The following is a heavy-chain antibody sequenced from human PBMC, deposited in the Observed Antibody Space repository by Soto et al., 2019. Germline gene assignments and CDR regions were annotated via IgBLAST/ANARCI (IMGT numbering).Heavy chain of an antibody. CDR2: IYYTGST. D-gene: IGHD4-4*01. J-gene: IGHJ6*02. Sequence: PSETLSHTCTVSGGSIRSYYWSWFRQPPGKGLEWIGYIYYTGSTNYNPSLKSRVTISVDTSKNHFSLKLSSVTAADTAVYYCARDGYTLTPNYYYGMDVWGQGTTVTVS. V-gene: IGHV4-59*01. CDR1: GGSIRSYY. CDR3: ARDGYTLTPNYYYGMDV.